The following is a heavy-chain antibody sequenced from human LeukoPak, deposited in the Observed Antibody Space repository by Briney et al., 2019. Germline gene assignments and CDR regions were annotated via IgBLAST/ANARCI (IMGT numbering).Heavy chain of an antibody. D-gene: IGHD3-22*01. J-gene: IGHJ3*02. V-gene: IGHV1-69*04. CDR2: IIPILGIA. CDR1: GYTFTSYG. Sequence: ASVKVSCKASGYTFTSYGISWVRQAPGQGLEWKGRIIPILGIANYAQKFQGRVTITADKSTSTAYMELSSLRSEDTAVYYCARGVRDSSGDAFDIWGQGTMVTVSS. CDR3: ARGVRDSSGDAFDI.